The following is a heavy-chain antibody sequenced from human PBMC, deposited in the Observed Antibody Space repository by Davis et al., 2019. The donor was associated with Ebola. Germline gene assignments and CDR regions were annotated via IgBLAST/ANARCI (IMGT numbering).Heavy chain of an antibody. CDR2: IYSGGTT. J-gene: IGHJ4*02. D-gene: IGHD1-26*01. Sequence: GGSLRLSCAASGFSVSTKYMNWVRQAPGKGLQWVSIIYSGGTTYYADSVKGRFTISRDNSKNTLYLQMNSLRPEDTAVYYCAKGEWEIPSIFDYWGQGTLVTVSS. CDR1: GFSVSTKY. V-gene: IGHV3-53*01. CDR3: AKGEWEIPSIFDY.